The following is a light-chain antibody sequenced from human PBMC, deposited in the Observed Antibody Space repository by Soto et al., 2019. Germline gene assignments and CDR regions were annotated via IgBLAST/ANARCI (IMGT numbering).Light chain of an antibody. CDR2: LEGSGNY. CDR3: ETWYSNSLI. CDR1: SGHSTYI. Sequence: QLVLTQSSSASASLGSSVKLTCTLSSGHSTYIISWHQHQPGKAPRYLMKLEGSGNYNKGSGVPDRFSGSSSGADRYLIISNLQSEDEADYYWETWYSNSLIFGGGTKLTVL. V-gene: IGLV4-60*03. J-gene: IGLJ2*01.